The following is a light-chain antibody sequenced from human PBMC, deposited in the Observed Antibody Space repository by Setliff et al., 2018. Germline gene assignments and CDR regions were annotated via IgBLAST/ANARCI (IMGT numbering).Light chain of an antibody. CDR2: DVN. Sequence: QSALTQPASVSGSPGQSITISCTGTSSDVGGYKYVSWYQHHPGKASKVVIYDVNQRPSGVSNRFSGSKSGNTASLSISGLEAEDEADYYCNSYTWSDTFVFGTGTKVTVL. J-gene: IGLJ1*01. CDR3: NSYTWSDTFV. CDR1: SSDVGGYKY. V-gene: IGLV2-14*03.